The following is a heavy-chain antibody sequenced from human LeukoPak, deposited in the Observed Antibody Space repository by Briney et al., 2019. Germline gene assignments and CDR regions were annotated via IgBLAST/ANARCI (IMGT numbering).Heavy chain of an antibody. V-gene: IGHV3-30*04. D-gene: IGHD3-22*01. CDR2: ISYDGSNK. Sequence: GGSLRLSCAASGFTFSSYAMHWVRQAPGKGLEGVAVISYDGSNKYYADSVKGRFTISRDNSKNTLYLQMNSLRAEDTAVYYCARDPLYYYDSSGYCDYWGQGTLVTVSS. CDR3: ARDPLYYYDSSGYCDY. J-gene: IGHJ4*02. CDR1: GFTFSSYA.